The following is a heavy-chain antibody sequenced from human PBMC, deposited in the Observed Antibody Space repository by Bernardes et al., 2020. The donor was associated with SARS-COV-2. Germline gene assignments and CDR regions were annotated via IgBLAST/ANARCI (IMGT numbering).Heavy chain of an antibody. CDR3: ARVSFAYDFWSGVRGFDY. J-gene: IGHJ4*02. V-gene: IGHV4-34*01. CDR2: INHSGST. Sequence: SETLSLTCAVYGGSFSGYYWSWIRQPPGKGLEWIGEINHSGSTNYNPSLKSRVTISVDTSKNQFSLKLSSVTAADTAVYYCARVSFAYDFWSGVRGFDYWAQGTLVTVSS. CDR1: GGSFSGYY. D-gene: IGHD3-3*01.